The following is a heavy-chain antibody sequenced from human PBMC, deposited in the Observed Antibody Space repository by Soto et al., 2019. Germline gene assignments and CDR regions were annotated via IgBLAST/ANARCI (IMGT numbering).Heavy chain of an antibody. D-gene: IGHD5-18*01. J-gene: IGHJ4*02. CDR1: GYTFTSYD. Sequence: QVQLVQSGAEVKKPGASVKVSCKASGYTFTSYDINWVRQATGQGLEWMGWMNPNSGNTVYAQKFXXRVTMTRNNSISTAYMELSSLGSEDPAVYYCARERSYGLDYWGQGTLVTVSS. CDR3: ARERSYGLDY. V-gene: IGHV1-8*01. CDR2: MNPNSGNT.